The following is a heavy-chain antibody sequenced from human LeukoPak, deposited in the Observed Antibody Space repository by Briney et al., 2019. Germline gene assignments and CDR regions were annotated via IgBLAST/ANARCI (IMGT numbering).Heavy chain of an antibody. Sequence: SETLSPTCTVSGDSISSSGDYWGWIRQPPGKGLEWIGNIYYSGSTYYNPSLKSRVTIAVDTSKNQFSLKLTSVTAADTAVYYCARVGATYPHYYMDVWGKGTTVTVAS. J-gene: IGHJ6*03. CDR1: GDSISSSGDY. CDR2: IYYSGST. CDR3: ARVGATYPHYYMDV. V-gene: IGHV4-39*01. D-gene: IGHD3-16*01.